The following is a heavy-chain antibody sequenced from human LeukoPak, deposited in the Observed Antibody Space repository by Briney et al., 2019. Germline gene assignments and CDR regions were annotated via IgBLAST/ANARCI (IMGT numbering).Heavy chain of an antibody. D-gene: IGHD2/OR15-2a*01. J-gene: IGHJ2*01. V-gene: IGHV4-34*01. Sequence: SETLSLTCAVYGGSFSGYYWSWIRQPPGKGLEWIGEINHSGSTNYNPSLKSRVTISVDTSKNQFSLKLSSVTAADTAVYYCARGHRLLYRYFDLWGRGTLVTVSS. CDR3: ARGHRLLYRYFDL. CDR1: GGSFSGYY. CDR2: INHSGST.